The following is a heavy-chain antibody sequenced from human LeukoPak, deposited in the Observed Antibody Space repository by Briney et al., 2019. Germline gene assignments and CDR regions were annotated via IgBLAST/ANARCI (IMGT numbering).Heavy chain of an antibody. CDR2: IKQDGSEK. J-gene: IGHJ4*02. CDR1: GFTFSNYW. V-gene: IGHV3-7*01. CDR3: ARTPYRRYFDY. Sequence: GGSLRLSCAPSGFTFSNYWMTWVRQAPGKGLEWVANIKQDGSEKYYVDSVKGRFTISRDNAKNSLCLQMNNLRAEDTAVYYCARTPYRRYFDYWGQGTLVTVSS.